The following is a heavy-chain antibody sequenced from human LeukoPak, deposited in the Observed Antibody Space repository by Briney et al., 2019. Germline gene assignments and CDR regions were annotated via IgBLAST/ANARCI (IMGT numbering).Heavy chain of an antibody. CDR3: ARDSYDYVWGSYRYSDAFDI. CDR1: GFTFSSYS. J-gene: IGHJ3*02. Sequence: PGGSLRLSCAASGFTFSSYSMNWARQAPGKGLGWVSSISSSSSYIYYADSVKGRFTISRDNAKNSLYLQMNSLRAEDTAVYYCARDSYDYVWGSYRYSDAFDIWGQGTMVTVSS. D-gene: IGHD3-16*02. V-gene: IGHV3-21*01. CDR2: ISSSSSYI.